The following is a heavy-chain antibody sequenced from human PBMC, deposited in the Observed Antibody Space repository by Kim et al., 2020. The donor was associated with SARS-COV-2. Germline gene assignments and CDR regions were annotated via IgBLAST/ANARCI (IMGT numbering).Heavy chain of an antibody. D-gene: IGHD5-18*01. CDR2: IKIKVHGGTS. CDR3: TTEGYIYGHHGVDT. CDR1: GFTFRNAW. Sequence: GGSLRLSCAASGFTFRNAWMSWVRQAPGKGLEWVGRIKIKVHGGTSVYAAPVTGRFTISRDDSKNTLFLYMNRLKTDDTAKYFCTTEGYIYGHHGVDTWGQGTMVTVSS. J-gene: IGHJ3*02. V-gene: IGHV3-15*01.